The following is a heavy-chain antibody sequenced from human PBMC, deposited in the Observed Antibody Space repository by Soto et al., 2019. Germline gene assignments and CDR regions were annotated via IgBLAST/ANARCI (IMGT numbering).Heavy chain of an antibody. CDR1: GFSFSTSEVG. J-gene: IGHJ5*02. Sequence: QITLKESGPTLVRPTQSLTLTCTFSGFSFSTSEVGVGWIRQPPGKALEWLALIYWDDHKRYSPSLQSRLTITKDTSKNQVVLTMTNMDPVDTATYYCVHRRFDDLRWGAGFDPWGQGTRVTVSS. V-gene: IGHV2-5*02. CDR2: IYWDDHK. CDR3: VHRRFDDLRWGAGFDP. D-gene: IGHD3-16*01.